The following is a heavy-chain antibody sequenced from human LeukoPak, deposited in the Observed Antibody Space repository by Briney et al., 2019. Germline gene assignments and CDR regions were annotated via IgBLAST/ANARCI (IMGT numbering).Heavy chain of an antibody. CDR3: ARDSGMGAIHDVFDI. Sequence: GGSPRLSCAASGFTFSDYYMSLSRKAPGKGLGWVFYIRSSGSTIYYAASVKGRFTISSDNARNSLYLQMNILSAEDTIYYYCARDSGMGAIHDVFDIWGGGIMVVVSS. V-gene: IGHV3-11*01. D-gene: IGHD1-26*01. J-gene: IGHJ3*02. CDR2: IRSSGSTI. CDR1: GFTFSDYY.